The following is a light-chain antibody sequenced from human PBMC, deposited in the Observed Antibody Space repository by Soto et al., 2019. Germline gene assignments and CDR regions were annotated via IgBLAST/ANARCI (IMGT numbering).Light chain of an antibody. CDR1: QSVSSN. J-gene: IGKJ4*01. V-gene: IGKV3D-15*01. CDR3: QQYSKWPLT. CDR2: GAS. Sequence: EIVMTQSPATLSVSPGERATLSCRASQSVSSNLAWYQQKPGQAPRLLIYGASIRATGIPARFSGSGSGTEFTLTISSLQSEDFAVYYCQQYSKWPLTFGGGTKV.